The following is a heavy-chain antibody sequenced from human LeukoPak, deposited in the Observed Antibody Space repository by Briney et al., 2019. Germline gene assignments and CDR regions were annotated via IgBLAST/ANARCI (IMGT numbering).Heavy chain of an antibody. Sequence: GGSLRLSCAASGFNFRDDTMHWVRQAPGKGLEWVAVISYDGSQKFYVDFVQGRFSISRDNSKNTVSLQMNSLRAEDTAVYYCAKDQSVVGYCSSTGCYYYYYGMDVWGQGTTVTVSS. V-gene: IGHV3-30*04. CDR2: ISYDGSQK. CDR3: AKDQSVVGYCSSTGCYYYYYGMDV. J-gene: IGHJ6*02. D-gene: IGHD2-2*01. CDR1: GFNFRDDT.